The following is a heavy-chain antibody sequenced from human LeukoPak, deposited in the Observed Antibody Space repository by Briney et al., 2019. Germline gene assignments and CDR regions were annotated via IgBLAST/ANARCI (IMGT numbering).Heavy chain of an antibody. V-gene: IGHV4-31*03. CDR2: IYYSGST. CDR3: ARDAGVPDLHFDY. D-gene: IGHD2-2*01. CDR1: GGTISSGGYY. J-gene: IGHJ4*02. Sequence: PSETLSLTCTVSGGTISSGGYYWSWIRQHPGKGLEWIGYIYYSGSTYYNPSLKSRVTISVDTSKNQFSLKLSSVTAADTAVYYCARDAGVPDLHFDYWGQGTLVTVSS.